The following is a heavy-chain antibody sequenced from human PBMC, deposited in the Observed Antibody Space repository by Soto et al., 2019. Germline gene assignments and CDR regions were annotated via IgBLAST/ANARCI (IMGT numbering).Heavy chain of an antibody. V-gene: IGHV3-21*01. CDR2: ITGSSNYI. Sequence: EVQVVESGGGLVKPGGSLRLSCAASGFTFSTYSMSWVRQAPGKGLEWVSSITGSSNYIHYADSVKGRFTISRDNAKRSLYLQMNSLRGEDTALYYCARDTNFYASGSGVDYWGQGTLVTVSS. J-gene: IGHJ4*02. CDR1: GFTFSTYS. D-gene: IGHD3-10*01. CDR3: ARDTNFYASGSGVDY.